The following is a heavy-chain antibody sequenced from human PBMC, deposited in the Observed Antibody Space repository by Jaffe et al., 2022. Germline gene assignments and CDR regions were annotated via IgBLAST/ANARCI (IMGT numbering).Heavy chain of an antibody. V-gene: IGHV3-21*01. Sequence: EVQLVESGGGLVKPGGSLRVSCAASGFTFSSYTMNWVRQAPGKGLEWVSSMSSSSSFIYYADSVRGRFTISRDNAKNSLYLQMNSLRPEDTGVYYCARDRVGYGDLDYWGQGTLVTVSS. J-gene: IGHJ4*02. CDR1: GFTFSSYT. CDR2: MSSSSSFI. D-gene: IGHD4-17*01. CDR3: ARDRVGYGDLDY.